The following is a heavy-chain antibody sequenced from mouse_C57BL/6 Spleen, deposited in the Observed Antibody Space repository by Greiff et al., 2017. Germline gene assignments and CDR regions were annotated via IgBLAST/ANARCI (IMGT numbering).Heavy chain of an antibody. D-gene: IGHD1-1*02. Sequence: EVKLVESGPGLVKPSQSLSLTCSVTGYSITSGYYWNWIRQFPGNKLEWMGYISYDGSNNYNPSLKNRISITRDTSKNQFFLKWNSVTTEDTATYYCARADYYGGPYAMDYWGQGASVTVSS. CDR3: ARADYYGGPYAMDY. CDR2: ISYDGSN. J-gene: IGHJ4*01. CDR1: GYSITSGYY. V-gene: IGHV3-6*01.